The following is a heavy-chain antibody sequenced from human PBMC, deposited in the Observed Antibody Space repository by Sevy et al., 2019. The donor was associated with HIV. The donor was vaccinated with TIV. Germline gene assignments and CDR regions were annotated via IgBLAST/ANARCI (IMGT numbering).Heavy chain of an antibody. CDR2: ISGTGSIT. CDR3: AKGSHNTGWFPDY. D-gene: IGHD6-19*01. J-gene: IGHJ4*02. Sequence: GGSLRLSCAASGFTFSSYVMSWVRQAPGKGLEWVSPISGTGSITYYADSVRGRFTISRDNSNNSLYLQMNSLRAEDTAVYFCAKGSHNTGWFPDYWGQGTLVTVSS. V-gene: IGHV3-23*01. CDR1: GFTFSSYV.